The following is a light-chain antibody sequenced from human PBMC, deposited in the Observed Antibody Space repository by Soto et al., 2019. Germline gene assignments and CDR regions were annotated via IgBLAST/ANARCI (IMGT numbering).Light chain of an antibody. J-gene: IGKJ1*01. V-gene: IGKV3D-20*02. CDR3: QQRNSYPLT. CDR2: DAS. CDR1: QSVRSSY. Sequence: EIVLTQSPATLSLSPGERATLSCRASQSVRSSYLAWYQQKPGQAPRLLIYDASSRATGIPDRFSGSGSGTEFTLTISSLQPEDFATYYCQQRNSYPLTFGQGTKVDIK.